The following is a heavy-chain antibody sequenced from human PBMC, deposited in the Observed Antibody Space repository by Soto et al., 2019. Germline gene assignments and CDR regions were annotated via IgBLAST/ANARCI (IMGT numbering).Heavy chain of an antibody. Sequence: SVKVSCKASGGTFSSYAISWVRQAPGQGLEWMGGIIPIFGTANYAQKFQGRVTITADESTSTAYMELSSPRSEDTAVYYCARGGTEYYDSSGYYYTLDYWGQGTLVTVSS. CDR2: IIPIFGTA. D-gene: IGHD3-22*01. V-gene: IGHV1-69*13. J-gene: IGHJ4*02. CDR1: GGTFSSYA. CDR3: ARGGTEYYDSSGYYYTLDY.